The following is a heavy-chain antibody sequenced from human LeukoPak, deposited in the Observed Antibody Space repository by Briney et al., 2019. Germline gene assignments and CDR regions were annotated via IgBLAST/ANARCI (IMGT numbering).Heavy chain of an antibody. CDR1: GGSLHNYY. Sequence: PSETLSLTCTVSGGSLHNYYWSWIRQPPGKGLEWIGYIDYSGSTNYNPSLKSRVTVSVDTSHNQFSLKLSSVTAADTAVYYCARDRALGSGKYYFDYWGQGTLVTVSA. CDR3: ARDRALGSGKYYFDY. V-gene: IGHV4-59*01. CDR2: IDYSGST. D-gene: IGHD3-16*01. J-gene: IGHJ4*02.